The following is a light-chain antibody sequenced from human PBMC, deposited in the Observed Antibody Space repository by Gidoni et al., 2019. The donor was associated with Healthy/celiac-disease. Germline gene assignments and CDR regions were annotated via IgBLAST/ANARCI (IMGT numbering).Light chain of an antibody. V-gene: IGKV1-8*01. J-gene: IGKJ1*01. Sequence: AIRMTQSPSSFSASTGDRGTITCRASQGISSYLAWYQQKPGKAPKHLIYAASTLQSGVPSRFIGSGSGTDFTLPISCLQSEDFATYYCQQYYSYPWTFGQGTKVEIK. CDR2: AAS. CDR3: QQYYSYPWT. CDR1: QGISSY.